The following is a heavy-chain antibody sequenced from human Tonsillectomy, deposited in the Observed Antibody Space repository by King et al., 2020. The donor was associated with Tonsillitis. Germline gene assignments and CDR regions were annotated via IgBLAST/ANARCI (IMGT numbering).Heavy chain of an antibody. CDR1: GFTFSSYA. CDR3: AKSSFLEWVFPFDP. J-gene: IGHJ5*02. Sequence: VQLVESGGGLVQPGGSLRLSCAASGFTFSSYAMSWVRQAPGKGLEWVSGISGSGGSTYYADSVKGRFTISRDNSKNTLFLQMNSLRAEDTAIYCCAKSSFLEWVFPFDPWGQGTLVTVSS. V-gene: IGHV3-23*04. CDR2: ISGSGGST. D-gene: IGHD3-3*01.